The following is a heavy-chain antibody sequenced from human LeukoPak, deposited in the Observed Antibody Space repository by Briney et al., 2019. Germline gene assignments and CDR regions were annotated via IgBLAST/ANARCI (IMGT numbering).Heavy chain of an antibody. V-gene: IGHV1-2*02. Sequence: ASVTVSCKTSGYTFTAYYIHWVRQAPGQGLEWMGWINPNSGDTNYAQRFQGRVTMTRDTSISTAYMELSRLRSDDTALYYCARDSRAIQYYYDSSGYHKDWWGQGTLVTVSS. J-gene: IGHJ4*02. D-gene: IGHD3-22*01. CDR1: GYTFTAYY. CDR2: INPNSGDT. CDR3: ARDSRAIQYYYDSSGYHKDW.